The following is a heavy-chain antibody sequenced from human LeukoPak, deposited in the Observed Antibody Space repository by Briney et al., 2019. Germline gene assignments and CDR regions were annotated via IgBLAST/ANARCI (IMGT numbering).Heavy chain of an antibody. J-gene: IGHJ4*02. V-gene: IGHV6-1*01. Sequence: SQTLSLTCAISGDSVSSNSAAWNWIRQSPSRGLEWLERTYYRSKWYNDYAVSVKSRITINPDTSKSQFSLQLNSVTPEDTAVYYCARDMAPDYYDSSGYQVGFDYWGQGTLVTVSS. CDR1: GDSVSSNSAA. CDR3: ARDMAPDYYDSSGYQVGFDY. D-gene: IGHD3-22*01. CDR2: TYYRSKWYN.